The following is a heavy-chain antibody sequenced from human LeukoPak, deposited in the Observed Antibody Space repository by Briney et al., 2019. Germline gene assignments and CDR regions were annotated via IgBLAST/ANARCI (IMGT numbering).Heavy chain of an antibody. Sequence: GASVKVSCKASGYTCTSYFIHWLRQAPGQGLEWVGIINPAGGSPSYAQRFQGRVTMTRDTSTSTVYMDLSSLRSEDSAVYYCARDWFGNYAGFDYWGQGTLVTVSS. D-gene: IGHD1-7*01. J-gene: IGHJ4*02. CDR2: INPAGGSP. CDR3: ARDWFGNYAGFDY. V-gene: IGHV1-46*01. CDR1: GYTCTSYF.